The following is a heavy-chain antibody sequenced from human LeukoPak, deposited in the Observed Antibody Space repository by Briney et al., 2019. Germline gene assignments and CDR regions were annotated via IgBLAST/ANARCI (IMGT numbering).Heavy chain of an antibody. Sequence: SETLSLTCAVYGGSFSGYYWSWIRQPPGKGLEWIGEINHSGSTNYNPSLKSRVTISVDTSKNQLSLKLSSVTAADTAVYYCARARVYYYGSDLTFDPWGQGTLVTVSS. CDR3: ARARVYYYGSDLTFDP. V-gene: IGHV4-34*01. J-gene: IGHJ5*02. CDR2: INHSGST. CDR1: GGSFSGYY. D-gene: IGHD3-10*01.